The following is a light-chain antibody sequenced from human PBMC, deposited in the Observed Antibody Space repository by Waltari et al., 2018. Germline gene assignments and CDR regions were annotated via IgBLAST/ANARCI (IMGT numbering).Light chain of an antibody. Sequence: IQLTQSPSSLSASVGDRVTITCRASQDIAGYLAWYQQKPGKAPNLLIYVSSTLQSGVPSRFSGSVSGTVFTLTISSLQPEDFATYYCQQLHTYPLTFGGGTTVDI. J-gene: IGKJ4*01. CDR3: QQLHTYPLT. V-gene: IGKV1-9*01. CDR1: QDIAGY. CDR2: VSS.